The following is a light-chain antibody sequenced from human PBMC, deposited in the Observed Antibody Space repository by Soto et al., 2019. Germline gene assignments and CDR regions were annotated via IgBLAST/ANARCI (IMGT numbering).Light chain of an antibody. CDR3: QQYNNWPPGIT. CDR2: GAS. Sequence: EIVMTQSPATLSVSPGERATLSCRASQSVSSDLAWYQQKPGLAPRLLIYGASTRATGIPARFSGSGSGTEFTLTISGLQSEDFAVYYCQQYNNWPPGITFGQGTRLEIK. CDR1: QSVSSD. J-gene: IGKJ5*01. V-gene: IGKV3-15*01.